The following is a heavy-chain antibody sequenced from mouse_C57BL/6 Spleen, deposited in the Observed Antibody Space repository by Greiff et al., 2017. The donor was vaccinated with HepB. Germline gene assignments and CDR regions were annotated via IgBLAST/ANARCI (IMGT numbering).Heavy chain of an antibody. D-gene: IGHD2-4*01. CDR3: ARYDYDRFDY. CDR2: IDPSDSYT. CDR1: GYTFTSYW. Sequence: QVQLQQSGAELVKPGASVKLSCKASGYTFTSYWMQWVKQRPGQGLEWIGEIDPSDSYTNYNQKFKGKATLTVDTSSSTAYMQLSSLTSEDSAVYYCARYDYDRFDYWGQGTTLTVSS. V-gene: IGHV1-50*01. J-gene: IGHJ2*01.